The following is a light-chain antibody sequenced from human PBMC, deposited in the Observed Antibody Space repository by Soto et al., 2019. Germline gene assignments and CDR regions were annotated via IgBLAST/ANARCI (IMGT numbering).Light chain of an antibody. Sequence: IQMTQSPSTLSASVGDRVTITCRASQSVGYWLAWYQQKPGKAPQFLIYDASNLHDGVPSRFSGSGSGTEFTLTTSGLQPADFASYYCQPYYSSWTLGQGTKVDIK. CDR1: QSVGYW. J-gene: IGKJ1*01. CDR3: QPYYSSWT. CDR2: DAS. V-gene: IGKV1-5*01.